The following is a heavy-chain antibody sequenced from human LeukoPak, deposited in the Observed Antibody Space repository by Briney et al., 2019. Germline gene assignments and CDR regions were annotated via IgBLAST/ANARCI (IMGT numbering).Heavy chain of an antibody. CDR3: ARDVYYDFWSGYTYYYYGMDV. Sequence: GASVKVSCKASGGTFSSYAISWVRQAPGQGLEWMGGIIPIFGAANYARKFQGRVTITADESTSTAYMELSSLRSEDTAVYYCARDVYYDFWSGYTYYYYGMDVWGQGTTVTVSS. V-gene: IGHV1-69*13. CDR1: GGTFSSYA. CDR2: IIPIFGAA. D-gene: IGHD3-3*01. J-gene: IGHJ6*02.